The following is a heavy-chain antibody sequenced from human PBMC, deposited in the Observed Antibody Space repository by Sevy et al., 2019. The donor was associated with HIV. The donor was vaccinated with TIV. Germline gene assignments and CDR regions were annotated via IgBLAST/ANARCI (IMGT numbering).Heavy chain of an antibody. D-gene: IGHD5-18*01. CDR1: GFPFGSHS. J-gene: IGHJ5*01. CDR3: AKDSRRGYSFGLDS. V-gene: IGHV3-30*18. Sequence: GGSLRLSCVGSGFPFGSHSMHWVRQAPGKGLEWVAVISYDGDNKYYADSVKGRFTISRDNSKNTLFLQMNSLRGDDTAVYYCAKDSRRGYSFGLDSWGQGTLVTVSS. CDR2: ISYDGDNK.